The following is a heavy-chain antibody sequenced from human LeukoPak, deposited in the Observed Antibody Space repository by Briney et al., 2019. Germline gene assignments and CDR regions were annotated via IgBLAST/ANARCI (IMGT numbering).Heavy chain of an antibody. D-gene: IGHD5-18*01. V-gene: IGHV4-39*01. Sequence: SETLSSTCTVSGGSISSSSYYWGWIRQPPGKGLEWIGSIYYSGSTYYNPSLKSRVTISVDTSKNQFSLKLSSVTAADTAVYYCARYGQTAMVDYWGQGTLVTVSS. CDR1: GGSISSSSYY. CDR2: IYYSGST. J-gene: IGHJ4*02. CDR3: ARYGQTAMVDY.